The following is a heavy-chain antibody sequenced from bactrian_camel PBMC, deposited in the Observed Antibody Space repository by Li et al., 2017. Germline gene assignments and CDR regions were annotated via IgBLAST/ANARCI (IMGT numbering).Heavy chain of an antibody. D-gene: IGHD3*01. CDR3: TIDRGYGTRNWAQST. CDR2: IAYDGWVT. CDR1: GFQFADYP. Sequence: VQLVESGGGLVPPGGSLRLSCAASGFQFADYPMSWVRQAPGKGLEWVAQIAYDGWVTRYHDSAKGRFTISRDNARNTLYLQMNSLKPEDTAMYYCTIDRGYGTRNWAQSTRGQGTQVTVS. J-gene: IGHJ4*01. V-gene: IGHV3S42*01.